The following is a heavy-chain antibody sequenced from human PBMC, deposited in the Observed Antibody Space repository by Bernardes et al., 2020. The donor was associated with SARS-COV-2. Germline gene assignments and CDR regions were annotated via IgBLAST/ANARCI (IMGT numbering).Heavy chain of an antibody. CDR1: GFIVSANY. Sequence: GGSLRLSCVASGFIVSANYMNWVRQVPGRGLEWVSVIYSGGYTTYADSVKGRFTISRDNAKNTLYLQMHSLRVEDTATYYCVRDLAGGRGSWGQGTLVTVSS. CDR2: IYSGGYT. J-gene: IGHJ4*02. D-gene: IGHD2-15*01. CDR3: VRDLAGGRGS. V-gene: IGHV3-53*01.